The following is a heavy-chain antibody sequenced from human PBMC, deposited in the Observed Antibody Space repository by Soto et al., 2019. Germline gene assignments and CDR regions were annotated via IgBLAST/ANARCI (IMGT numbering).Heavy chain of an antibody. V-gene: IGHV1-18*01. D-gene: IGHD1-26*01. CDR2: ISAYNGNT. Sequence: QVQLVQSGAEVKKPGASVKVSCKASGYTFASYGISWVRQAPGQGLEWMGWISAYNGNTNYAQKLQGRVTMTTDTSTSTAYMELRSLRSDDTAVYYCAREDVIVGATGVCDYWGQGTLVTVSS. J-gene: IGHJ4*02. CDR1: GYTFASYG. CDR3: AREDVIVGATGVCDY.